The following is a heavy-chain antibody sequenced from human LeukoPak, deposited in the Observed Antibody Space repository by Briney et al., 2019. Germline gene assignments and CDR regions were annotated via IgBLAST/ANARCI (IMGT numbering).Heavy chain of an antibody. D-gene: IGHD1-1*01. J-gene: IGHJ4*02. CDR1: GVTFSRYW. V-gene: IGHV3-7*03. CDR3: AKHSLITTGRLDY. Sequence: GGSLRLSCAASGVTFSRYWMRWVRQAPGKGLEWVANIKQEGDETYYGDPVKGRFTISRDNAKNSVFLQMNSLRAEDTAVYYCAKHSLITTGRLDYWGQGTLVTVSS. CDR2: IKQEGDET.